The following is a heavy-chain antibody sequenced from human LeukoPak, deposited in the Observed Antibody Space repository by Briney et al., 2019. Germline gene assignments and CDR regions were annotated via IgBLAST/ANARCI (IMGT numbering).Heavy chain of an antibody. CDR1: GGTFSSYA. CDR2: IIPIFGTA. D-gene: IGHD6-19*01. V-gene: IGHV1-69*13. CDR3: ARDQGLLNGSGWYGY. Sequence: GASVKVSCKASGGTFSSYAISWVRQAPGQGLEWMGGIIPIFGTANYAQKFQGRVTITADESTSTAYMELSSLRSEDTAVYYCARDQGLLNGSGWYGYWGQGTLVTVSS. J-gene: IGHJ4*02.